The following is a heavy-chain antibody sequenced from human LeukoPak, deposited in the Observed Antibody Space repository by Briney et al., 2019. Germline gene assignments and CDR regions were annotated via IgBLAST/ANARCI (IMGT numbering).Heavy chain of an antibody. D-gene: IGHD3-3*01. CDR3: ASGVTIFGVVRFDY. CDR1: GFTLRSYE. CDR2: ISSSGSTI. Sequence: GGSLRLSCAASGFTLRSYEMNWVRQAPGKGLEWVSYISSSGSTIYYADSVKGRFTISRYNAKNSLYLQMNSLRAEDTAVYYCASGVTIFGVVRFDYWGRGTPVTVSS. V-gene: IGHV3-48*03. J-gene: IGHJ4*02.